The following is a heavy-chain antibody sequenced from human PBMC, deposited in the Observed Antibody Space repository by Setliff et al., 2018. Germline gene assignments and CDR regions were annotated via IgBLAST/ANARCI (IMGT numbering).Heavy chain of an antibody. V-gene: IGHV4-38-2*01. CDR2: IYHSGST. D-gene: IGHD6-13*01. CDR3: AIHVLGQQLVYNWFDP. J-gene: IGHJ5*02. CDR1: GYSISSGYY. Sequence: PSETLSLTGAVSGYSISSGYYWGWIRQPPGKGLEWIGSIYHSGSTYYNPSLKSRVTISVDTSKNQFSLKLSSVPAADTAVYYCAIHVLGQQLVYNWFDPWGQGTLVTVSS.